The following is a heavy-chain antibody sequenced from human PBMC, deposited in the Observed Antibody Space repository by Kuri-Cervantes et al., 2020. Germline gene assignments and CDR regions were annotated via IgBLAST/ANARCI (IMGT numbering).Heavy chain of an antibody. Sequence: GESLKISCAASGFTFSSYSMNWVRQAPGKGLVWVSRINSDGSSTTYADSVRGRFTISRDNAKNTLYLQMNSLRADDTAVYYCAREQVAGNRNDAFDIWGQGTMVTVSS. D-gene: IGHD6-19*01. CDR1: GFTFSSYS. J-gene: IGHJ3*02. CDR2: INSDGSST. CDR3: AREQVAGNRNDAFDI. V-gene: IGHV3-74*01.